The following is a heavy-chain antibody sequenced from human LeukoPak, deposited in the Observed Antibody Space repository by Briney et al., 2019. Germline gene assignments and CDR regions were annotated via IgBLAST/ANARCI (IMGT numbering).Heavy chain of an antibody. CDR2: ISSSSSYI. V-gene: IGHV3-21*01. Sequence: GGSLRLSCAASGFIFTNYFMSWVRQAPGKGLEWVSSISSSSSYIYYADSVKGRFTISRDNAKNSLYLQMNSLRAEDTAVYYCARDADSSSWSMYYYYGMDVWGQGTTVTVSS. J-gene: IGHJ6*02. CDR3: ARDADSSSWSMYYYYGMDV. CDR1: GFIFTNYF. D-gene: IGHD6-13*01.